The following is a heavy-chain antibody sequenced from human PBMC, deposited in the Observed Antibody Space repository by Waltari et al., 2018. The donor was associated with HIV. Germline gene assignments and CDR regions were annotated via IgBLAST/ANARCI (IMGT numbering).Heavy chain of an antibody. CDR1: GFAFSTYD. D-gene: IGHD3-10*01. CDR3: VKDTALIRGVIHFYGMDV. V-gene: IGHV3-23*01. J-gene: IGHJ6*02. Sequence: EVQLLESGGGFVQPGGSLRLACAASGFAFSTYDMPWVRQAPGKGLEWVSLIRGSGDKTYYADSVKGRFTTSKDNSENTLYLQMNSLRSEDTAIYYCVKDTALIRGVIHFYGMDVWGQGTTVTVSS. CDR2: IRGSGDKT.